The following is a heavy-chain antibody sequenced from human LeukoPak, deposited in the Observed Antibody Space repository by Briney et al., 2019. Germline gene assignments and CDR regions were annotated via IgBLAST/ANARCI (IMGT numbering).Heavy chain of an antibody. CDR2: IYYSGST. V-gene: IGHV4-59*01. CDR3: ARLNSGGYYRAHFDY. Sequence: SETLSLTCTVSGGSISSYYWSWIRQPPGKGLEWIGYIYYSGSTNYNPSLKSRVTISVDASKNQFSLKLSSVTAADTAVYYCARLNSGGYYRAHFDYWGQGTLVTVSS. CDR1: GGSISSYY. J-gene: IGHJ4*02. D-gene: IGHD3-22*01.